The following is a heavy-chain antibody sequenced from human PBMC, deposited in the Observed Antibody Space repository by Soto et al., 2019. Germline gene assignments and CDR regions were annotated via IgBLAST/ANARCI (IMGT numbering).Heavy chain of an antibody. CDR2: IYYSGST. V-gene: IGHV4-31*03. J-gene: IGHJ5*02. CDR3: AAWACGGDCYSSPWFDP. CDR1: GGSISSGGYY. D-gene: IGHD2-21*02. Sequence: SETLSLTCTVSGGSISSGGYYWSWIRQHPGKGLEWIGYIYYSGSTYYNPSLKSRGTISVDASKNQSSLKLSSVTAADTAVYYCAAWACGGDCYSSPWFDPLGQGTPVTVSS.